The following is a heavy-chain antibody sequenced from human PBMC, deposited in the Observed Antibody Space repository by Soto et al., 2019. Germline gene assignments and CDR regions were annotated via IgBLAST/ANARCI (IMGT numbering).Heavy chain of an antibody. CDR3: ARFYLSSSWWIDALDI. CDR2: IIPIFGTA. Sequence: SSVYVCCKASGGSFSCYAISWVRQAPGQGLEWMGGIIPIFGTANYAQKFQGRVTITADESTSTAYMELSSLRSEDTAVYYCARFYLSSSWWIDALDIWGQGTMVTVS. CDR1: GGSFSCYA. J-gene: IGHJ3*02. D-gene: IGHD6-13*01. V-gene: IGHV1-69*13.